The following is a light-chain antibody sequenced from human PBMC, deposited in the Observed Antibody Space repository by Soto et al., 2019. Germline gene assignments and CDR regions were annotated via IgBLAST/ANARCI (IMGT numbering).Light chain of an antibody. Sequence: QSALTQPRSVSVSPGQSVTISCTGTSSDVGGYKYVSWYQQHPGKAPKLMIYDVSKRPSGVPDRFSGSKSGNTASLTISGLQAEDEADYYCCSFAGSYTFYVFGTGTKVTVL. CDR2: DVS. J-gene: IGLJ1*01. CDR3: CSFAGSYTFYV. V-gene: IGLV2-11*01. CDR1: SSDVGGYKY.